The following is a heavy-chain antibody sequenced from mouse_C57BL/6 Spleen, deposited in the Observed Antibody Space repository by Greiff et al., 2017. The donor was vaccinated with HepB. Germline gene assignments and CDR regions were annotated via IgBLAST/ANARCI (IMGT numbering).Heavy chain of an antibody. D-gene: IGHD1-1*01. Sequence: VQLQQSGAELVKPGASVKLSCTASGFNIKDYYMHWVKQRTEQGLEWIGRIDPEDGETKYAPKFQGKATITADTSSNTAYLQLSSLTAEDTAVYYCASRAGSSPYYFDYWGQGTTLTVSS. V-gene: IGHV14-2*01. CDR2: IDPEDGET. CDR3: ASRAGSSPYYFDY. CDR1: GFNIKDYY. J-gene: IGHJ2*01.